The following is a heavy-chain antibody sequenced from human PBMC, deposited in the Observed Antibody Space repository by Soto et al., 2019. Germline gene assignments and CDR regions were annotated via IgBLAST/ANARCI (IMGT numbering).Heavy chain of an antibody. CDR2: ISGSGGST. V-gene: IGHV3-23*01. D-gene: IGHD1-1*01. CDR3: AKRATGTYFDY. J-gene: IGHJ4*02. CDR1: GFTFSSYA. Sequence: EVQLLESGGGLVQPGGSLRLSCAASGFTFSSYAMNWVRQAPGKGLEWVSVISGSGGSTYYADCVKGRFTISRDNSKNTLYLQMNSLRAEDTAEYYCAKRATGTYFDYWGQGTLVTVSS.